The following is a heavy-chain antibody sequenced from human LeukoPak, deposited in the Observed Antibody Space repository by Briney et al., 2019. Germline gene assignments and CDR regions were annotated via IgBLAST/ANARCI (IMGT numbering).Heavy chain of an antibody. Sequence: SETLSPTCSVSGGSISGYFWTWIRQTPGRGLEWIGYIYYMGSTNYNPSLKSRVTMSIDTSKNQFSLKLTSVTAADTAVYYCARNYCTGGSCYVNDYWGQGTLVTVSS. CDR3: ARNYCTGGSCYVNDY. CDR2: IYYMGST. CDR1: GGSISGYF. V-gene: IGHV4-59*01. J-gene: IGHJ4*02. D-gene: IGHD2-15*01.